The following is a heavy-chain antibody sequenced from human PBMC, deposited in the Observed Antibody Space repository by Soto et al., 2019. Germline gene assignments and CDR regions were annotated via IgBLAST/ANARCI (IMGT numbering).Heavy chain of an antibody. CDR1: GGTFNTFA. CDR2: TIPMFGTA. D-gene: IGHD3-22*01. J-gene: IGHJ4*02. CDR3: ARFSPPRGYYAY. V-gene: IGHV1-69*01. Sequence: QVQLVQSGAEVKKPGSSVKVSCLASGGTFNTFAISWVRQAPGQGLEYMGGTIPMFGTAHYAQKFQGRVTITADESTRTVYMELSSLRSEDTAVYYCARFSPPRGYYAYWGQGTLVTVSS.